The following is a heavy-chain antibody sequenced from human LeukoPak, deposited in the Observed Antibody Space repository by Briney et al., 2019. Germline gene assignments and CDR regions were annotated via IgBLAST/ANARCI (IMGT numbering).Heavy chain of an antibody. J-gene: IGHJ4*02. D-gene: IGHD1-26*01. CDR3: ARSVAGMTGSYSFDY. CDR2: IIPILGIA. V-gene: IGHV1-69*04. CDR1: GSTFSSYA. Sequence: ASVKVSCKASGSTFSSYAISWVRQAPGQGLEWMGRIIPILGIANYAQKFQGRVTITADKSTSTAYMELSSLRSEDTAVYYCARSVAGMTGSYSFDYWGQGTLVTVSS.